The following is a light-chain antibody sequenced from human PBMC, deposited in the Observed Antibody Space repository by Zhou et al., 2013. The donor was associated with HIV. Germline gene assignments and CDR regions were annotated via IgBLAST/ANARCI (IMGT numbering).Light chain of an antibody. CDR2: GAS. CDR3: QHYNNWPRIT. J-gene: IGKJ5*01. CDR1: QSVSIN. V-gene: IGKV3-15*01. Sequence: EIVMTQSPATLSVSPGERATLSCRASQSVSINLAWYQQKPGQTPRLLIYGASTRATGIPARFSGSGSGTEFTLTISSLQSEDFAVYFCQHYNNWPRITFGQGTRLE.